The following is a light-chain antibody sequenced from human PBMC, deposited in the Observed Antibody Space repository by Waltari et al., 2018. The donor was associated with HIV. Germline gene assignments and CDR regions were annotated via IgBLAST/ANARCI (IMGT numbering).Light chain of an antibody. J-gene: IGKJ2*01. CDR1: QTLLYSDGYKY. V-gene: IGKV2-28*01. CDR3: MQALQAYS. CDR2: KTS. Sequence: DIVMTQSALSLPVTPGVSASISCWPRQTLLYSDGYKYLDWYQQKPGQSPRLLIYKTSNRASGVSDRFSGSASGTDFTLRISRVEAEDVGVYYCMQALQAYSFGQGTKLEIK.